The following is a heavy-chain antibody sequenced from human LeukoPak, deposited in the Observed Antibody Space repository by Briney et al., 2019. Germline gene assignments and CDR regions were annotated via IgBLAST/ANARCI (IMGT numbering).Heavy chain of an antibody. CDR2: ISSSGSTI. V-gene: IGHV3-11*01. CDR3: ARLYDSSGNDAFDI. Sequence: GGSLRLSCAASGFTFSDYYMSWIRQAPGKGLEWVSYISSSGSTIYYADSVKGRFTISRDNAMNSLYLQMNSLRAEDTAVYYCARLYDSSGNDAFDIWGQGTMVTVSP. CDR1: GFTFSDYY. J-gene: IGHJ3*02. D-gene: IGHD3-22*01.